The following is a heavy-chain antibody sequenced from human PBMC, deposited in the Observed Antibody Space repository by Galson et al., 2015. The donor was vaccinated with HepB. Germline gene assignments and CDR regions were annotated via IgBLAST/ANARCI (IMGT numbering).Heavy chain of an antibody. D-gene: IGHD5-18*01. J-gene: IGHJ6*02. CDR2: IWYDGSNK. V-gene: IGHV3-33*01. CDR3: ARDYGVRSYGRTYGMDV. Sequence: SLRLSCAASGFTFSSYGMHWVRQAPGKGLEWVAVIWYDGSNKYYADSVKGRFTISRDNSKNTLYLQMNSLRAEDTAVYYCARDYGVRSYGRTYGMDVWGQGTTVTVSS. CDR1: GFTFSSYG.